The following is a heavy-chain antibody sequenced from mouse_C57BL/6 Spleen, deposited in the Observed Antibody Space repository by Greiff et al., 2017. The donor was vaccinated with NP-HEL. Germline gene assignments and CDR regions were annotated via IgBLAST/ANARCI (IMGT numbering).Heavy chain of an antibody. Sequence: QVQLQQSGAELAKPGASVKLSCKASGYTFTSYWMHWVKQRPGQGLEWIGNINPSSGYTKYNPKFKDKATLTADKCSSTAYMQLSSLTYEDSAVYYWAPITTVVAPGDWGKGTTLTVSS. V-gene: IGHV1-7*01. CDR1: GYTFTSYW. D-gene: IGHD1-1*01. CDR3: APITTVVAPGD. CDR2: INPSSGYT. J-gene: IGHJ2*01.